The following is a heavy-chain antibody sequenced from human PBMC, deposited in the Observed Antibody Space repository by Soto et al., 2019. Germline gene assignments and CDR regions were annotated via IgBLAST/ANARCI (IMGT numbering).Heavy chain of an antibody. CDR1: GFTFSSYS. CDR2: ISSSSSYI. J-gene: IGHJ6*03. Sequence: GGSLRLSCAASGFTFSSYSMNWVRQAPGKGLEWVSSISSSSSYIYYADSVKGRFTISRDNAKNSLYLQMNSLRAEDTAVYYCARDPCYSGYDWCYMDVWGKGTTVTVSS. D-gene: IGHD5-12*01. CDR3: ARDPCYSGYDWCYMDV. V-gene: IGHV3-21*01.